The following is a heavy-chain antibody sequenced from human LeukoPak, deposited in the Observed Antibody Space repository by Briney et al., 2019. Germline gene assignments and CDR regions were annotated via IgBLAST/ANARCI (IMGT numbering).Heavy chain of an antibody. CDR1: GFTFTSYA. Sequence: GGSLRLSCAASGFTFTSYAMSWVRQAPGKGLEWVSTISGSGGSTYYADSVRGRFTISRGHSKNTLYPQMNSLRAEDTAVYYCAKDSSSGLGYCSGGGCRFDYWGQGTLVTVSS. V-gene: IGHV3-23*01. D-gene: IGHD2-15*01. CDR2: ISGSGGST. CDR3: AKDSSSGLGYCSGGGCRFDY. J-gene: IGHJ4*01.